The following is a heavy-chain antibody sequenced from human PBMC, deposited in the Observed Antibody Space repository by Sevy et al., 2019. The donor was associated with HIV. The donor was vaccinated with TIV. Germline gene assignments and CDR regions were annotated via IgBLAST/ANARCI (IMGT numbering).Heavy chain of an antibody. Sequence: GGSLRLSCAASGLTVSDNFMSWVRQAPGKGLEWVSVIYIGGTTYYADSVKGRFTISRDNSKNTIYLQMNGLRAEDTAVYYCASGKHVSGYYGSFDYWGQGALVTVSS. CDR3: ASGKHVSGYYGSFDY. CDR1: GLTVSDNF. CDR2: IYIGGTT. J-gene: IGHJ4*02. D-gene: IGHD5-12*01. V-gene: IGHV3-53*01.